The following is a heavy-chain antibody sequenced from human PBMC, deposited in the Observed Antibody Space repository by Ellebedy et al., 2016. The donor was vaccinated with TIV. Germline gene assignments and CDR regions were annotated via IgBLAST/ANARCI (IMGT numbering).Heavy chain of an antibody. D-gene: IGHD7-27*01. CDR1: GFIFSSYG. CDR2: ISSSSSYI. J-gene: IGHJ4*02. CDR3: ARDWGSDY. V-gene: IGHV3-21*01. Sequence: GESLKISCAASGFIFSSYGMNWVRQAPGKGLEWVSSISSSSSYIYYADSVKGRFTISRDNAKNSLYLQMNSLRADDTAVYYCARDWGSDYWGQGTLVTVSS.